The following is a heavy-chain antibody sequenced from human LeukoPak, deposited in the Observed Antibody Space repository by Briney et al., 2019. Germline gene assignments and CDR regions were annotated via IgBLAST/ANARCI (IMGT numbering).Heavy chain of an antibody. CDR1: GGTFSSYA. D-gene: IGHD3-9*01. J-gene: IGHJ4*02. Sequence: GASVKVSCKASGGTFSSYAISWVRQAPGQGLEWMGGIIPIFGTANYAQKFQGRVTITADESTSTAYMELSSLRSEDTAVYYCARAPVALLRYFDWLLDYWGQGNLVTVSS. V-gene: IGHV1-69*13. CDR2: IIPIFGTA. CDR3: ARAPVALLRYFDWLLDY.